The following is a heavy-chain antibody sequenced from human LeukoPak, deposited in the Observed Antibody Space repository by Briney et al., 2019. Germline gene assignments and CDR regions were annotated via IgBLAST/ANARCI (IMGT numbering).Heavy chain of an antibody. CDR1: GFTFSSYW. J-gene: IGHJ3*02. CDR3: ARDFKAGNAFDI. CDR2: INSDGSST. Sequence: PGGSLRLSCAASGFTFSSYWMHWVRHAPGKGLVWVSRINSDGSSTSYADSVKGRFTISRDNAKNTLYLQMNSLRAEDTAVYYCARDFKAGNAFDIWGQGTMVTVSS. V-gene: IGHV3-74*01.